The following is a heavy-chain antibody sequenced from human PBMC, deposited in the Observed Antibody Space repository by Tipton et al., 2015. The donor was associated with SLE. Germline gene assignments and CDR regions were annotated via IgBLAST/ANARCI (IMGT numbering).Heavy chain of an antibody. J-gene: IGHJ4*02. CDR2: IYYSGST. Sequence: TLSLTCTVSGGSISSYYWSWIRQPPGKGLEWIGYIYYSGSTNYNPSLKSRVTISVDTSKNQFSLKLSSVTAADTAVYYWARGYSSSSYYFDYWGQGTLVTVSS. D-gene: IGHD6-13*01. V-gene: IGHV4-59*01. CDR3: ARGYSSSSYYFDY. CDR1: GGSISSYY.